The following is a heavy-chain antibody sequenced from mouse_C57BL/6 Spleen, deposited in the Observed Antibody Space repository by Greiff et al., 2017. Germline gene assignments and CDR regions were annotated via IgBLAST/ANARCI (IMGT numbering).Heavy chain of an antibody. Sequence: QFQLQQSGAELVKPGASVKLSCKASGYAFTSSWMNWVKQRPGKGLEWIGQIYPGVGDTNYNGKFKGTSPLTADKSSSTAYMQLRSLTSEYSAVYFCARPAGGAYWGQGTLVTVSA. V-gene: IGHV1-80*01. CDR1: GYAFTSSW. J-gene: IGHJ3*01. CDR3: ARPAGGAY. CDR2: IYPGVGDT.